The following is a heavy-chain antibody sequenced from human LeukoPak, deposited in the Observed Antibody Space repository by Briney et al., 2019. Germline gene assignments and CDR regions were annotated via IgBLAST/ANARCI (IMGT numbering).Heavy chain of an antibody. Sequence: GGSLRLSCTGSGVTFEDYYLSWIRQAPGKGLEWISYVSSTGGDKFYADPVKGRFTISRDNARNSLYMEMNDLIAEDTALYYCARYRPVDYFYYGLDVWGQGTTVTVSS. CDR3: ARYRPVDYFYYGLDV. CDR1: GVTFEDYY. V-gene: IGHV3-11*01. J-gene: IGHJ6*02. CDR2: VSSTGGDK.